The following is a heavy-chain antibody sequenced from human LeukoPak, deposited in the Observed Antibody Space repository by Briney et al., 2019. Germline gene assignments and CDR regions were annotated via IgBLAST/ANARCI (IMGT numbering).Heavy chain of an antibody. CDR2: IKDGGTTT. D-gene: IGHD2/OR15-2a*01. V-gene: IGHV3-74*01. CDR1: GFTFSSYW. Sequence: GGSLRLSCAASGFTFSSYWIHWVRQVPGKGLVWVSRIKDGGTTTDYADSVKGRFTISRDDAKNTLYLQMNSLRAEDTAVYYCTRDWRNMAFDYWGQGTLVTVSS. J-gene: IGHJ4*02. CDR3: TRDWRNMAFDY.